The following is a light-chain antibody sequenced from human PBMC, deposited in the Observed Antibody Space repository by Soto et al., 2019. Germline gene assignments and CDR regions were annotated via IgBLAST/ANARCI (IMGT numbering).Light chain of an antibody. J-gene: IGKJ3*01. V-gene: IGKV3-20*01. CDR2: GAS. CDR3: HHYGNALFT. CDR1: QSVSSSY. Sequence: EIVLTQSPGTLSLSPGERATLSCRASQSVSSSYLGWYQQKPGHAPRLLIYGASSRATGIPDRFSGSGSGTDFTLTISRLEPEDFSVYYCHHYGNALFTFGLGTKVDIK.